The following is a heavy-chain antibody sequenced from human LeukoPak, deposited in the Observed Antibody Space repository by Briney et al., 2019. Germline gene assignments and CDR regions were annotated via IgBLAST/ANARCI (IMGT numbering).Heavy chain of an antibody. CDR2: IEQDSSAT. CDR3: AKDSYSKGDF. J-gene: IGHJ4*02. Sequence: GGSLRLSCEASGFTFSRFAMTWVRQAPGRGLEWVSTIEQDSSATYSADSVRGRFAISRDNSKNTLYLQLNSLTAEDTAVYYCAKDSYSKGDFWGQGVLVTVSS. V-gene: IGHV3-23*01. D-gene: IGHD6-13*01. CDR1: GFTFSRFA.